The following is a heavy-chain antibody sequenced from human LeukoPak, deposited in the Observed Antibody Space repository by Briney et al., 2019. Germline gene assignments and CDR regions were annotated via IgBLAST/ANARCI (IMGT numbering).Heavy chain of an antibody. V-gene: IGHV3-21*01. D-gene: IGHD5-18*01. J-gene: IGHJ3*02. CDR2: ISSSSSYI. CDR1: GFTFSTYS. CDR3: ARDLTGFEKYSPFDI. Sequence: GGSLRLSCAASGFTFSTYSMNWVRQAPGKGLEWVSSISSSSSYIYYADSVNGRFTISRDNAKKSLYLQINSLRAEDTAVYYCARDLTGFEKYSPFDIWGQGTMVTVSS.